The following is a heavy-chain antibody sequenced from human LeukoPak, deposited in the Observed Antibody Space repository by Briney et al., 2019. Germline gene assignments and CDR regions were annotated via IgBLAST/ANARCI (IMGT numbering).Heavy chain of an antibody. V-gene: IGHV4-59*12. CDR2: IYYSGST. CDR3: ARVGSGYDFFDY. D-gene: IGHD3/OR15-3a*01. Sequence: KSSETLSLTCTVSGGSISSYYWSWIRQTPGKGLEWIGDIYYSGSTKYNPSLESRVTMSVDTSKNQFSLKLNFVTAADTAVYYCARVGSGYDFFDYWGQGTLVTVSS. CDR1: GGSISSYY. J-gene: IGHJ4*02.